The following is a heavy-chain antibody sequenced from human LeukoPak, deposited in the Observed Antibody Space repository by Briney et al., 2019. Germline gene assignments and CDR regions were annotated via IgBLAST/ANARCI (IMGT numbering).Heavy chain of an antibody. CDR3: AKGGYSTGWYSPWYFDL. D-gene: IGHD6-19*01. V-gene: IGHV1-18*01. J-gene: IGHJ2*01. CDR2: ISAYNGNT. Sequence: ASVKVSCKASGYTFTSYGISWVRQAPGQGLEWMGWISAYNGNTNYAQKFQGRVTFSSNISISTAYMELSSLRSEDTAVYYCAKGGYSTGWYSPWYFDLWGRGTLVTVSS. CDR1: GYTFTSYG.